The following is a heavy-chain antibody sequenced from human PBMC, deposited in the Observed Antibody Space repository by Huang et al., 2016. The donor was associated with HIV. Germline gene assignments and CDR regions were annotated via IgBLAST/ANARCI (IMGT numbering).Heavy chain of an antibody. CDR2: VSPYNGDT. CDR3: ARKFGRDFDY. J-gene: IGHJ4*02. Sequence: QVKLVQSGAEVKKPGASVKVSCKTSGYTFSGYAITWVRQATGQGLEWMGWVSPYNGDTKYVQNLQGRVTMTTDMSTTTAYMELRSLTSDDTAIYYCARKFGRDFDYWGQGTLVTVSS. V-gene: IGHV1-18*01. CDR1: GYTFSGYA. D-gene: IGHD3-16*01.